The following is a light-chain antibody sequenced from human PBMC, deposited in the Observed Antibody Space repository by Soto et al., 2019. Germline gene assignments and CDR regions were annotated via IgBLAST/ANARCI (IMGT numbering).Light chain of an antibody. J-gene: IGKJ2*01. Sequence: AIQMTQYPSSLSASVGDRVTITCRASQGIRSDLGWYQQKPGKAPKFLIYGASSLQSSVPSRFSGSGSGTDFTLTISSLQPEDFATYYCLQDYNYPYTLGQGTKLEVK. V-gene: IGKV1-6*01. CDR2: GAS. CDR1: QGIRSD. CDR3: LQDYNYPYT.